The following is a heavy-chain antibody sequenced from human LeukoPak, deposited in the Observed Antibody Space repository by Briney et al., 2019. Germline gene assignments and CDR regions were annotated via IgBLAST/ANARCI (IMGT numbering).Heavy chain of an antibody. D-gene: IGHD3-10*01. J-gene: IGHJ6*02. CDR3: ARVNQQYYYGTGIYRFYYYGMDV. Sequence: GGSLRLSCAASGFTFSSYDLHWVRQAPGKGLEWVSDISYDGSNKYYADSVKGRFTISRDNSENTLYLQMNSLRAEDTAQYYVARVNQQYYYGTGIYRFYYYGMDVWGQGTTVTVSS. CDR2: ISYDGSNK. V-gene: IGHV3-30-3*01. CDR1: GFTFSSYD.